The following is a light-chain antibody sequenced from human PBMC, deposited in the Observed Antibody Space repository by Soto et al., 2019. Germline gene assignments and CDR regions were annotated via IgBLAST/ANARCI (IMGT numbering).Light chain of an antibody. CDR1: QSLLHITGETF. CDR2: EVS. V-gene: IGKV2D-29*02. CDR3: MQSTQLPPT. Sequence: DIVMTQSPLSLPVTPGEPASISCKSSQSLLHITGETFLFWYLQKPGQSPQLLIYEVSTRVSGVPDRFSGSGSGTDFTLEISRVETDDVGIYYCMQSTQLPPTFGQGTRLENK. J-gene: IGKJ5*01.